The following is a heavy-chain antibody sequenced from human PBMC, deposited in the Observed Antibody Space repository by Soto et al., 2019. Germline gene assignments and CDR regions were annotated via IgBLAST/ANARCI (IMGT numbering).Heavy chain of an antibody. J-gene: IGHJ4*02. CDR3: ATELVLYRYFDY. CDR2: VSSDGNTK. Sequence: GGSLRLSCAASGFTFSSFSMHWVRQTPGGALDWVAVVSSDGNTKYYADSVRGRFTISRDNSMNTLFLQMSSLRPEDTAVYYCATELVLYRYFDYWGQGTLVTVSS. CDR1: GFTFSSFS. V-gene: IGHV3-30-3*01. D-gene: IGHD3-16*02.